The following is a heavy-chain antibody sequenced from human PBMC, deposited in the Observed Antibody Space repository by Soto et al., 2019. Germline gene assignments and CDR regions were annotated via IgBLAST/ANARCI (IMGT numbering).Heavy chain of an antibody. D-gene: IGHD3-10*01. J-gene: IGHJ6*02. Sequence: NLSLTCVVSGGSLSSYYWSWIRQPPGKGLEWIGYIQYNGYSAYNLSLKRRVTMSMDTSKTQFSLMLESVTATDTAVYYCARHGFGSLHGLVDVWGQGTTVTVSS. V-gene: IGHV4-59*08. CDR2: IQYNGYS. CDR1: GGSLSSYY. CDR3: ARHGFGSLHGLVDV.